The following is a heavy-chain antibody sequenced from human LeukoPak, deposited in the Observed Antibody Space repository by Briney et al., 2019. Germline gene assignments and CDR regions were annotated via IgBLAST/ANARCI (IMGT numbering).Heavy chain of an antibody. D-gene: IGHD3-22*01. CDR1: GFTFTSSA. CDR2: IVVGSGNT. J-gene: IGHJ3*01. CDR3: AAEAAYYYDSRDAFHV. V-gene: IGHV1-58*01. Sequence: SVTDSCKASGFTFTSSAVQWVRQARGQRLEWIGWIVVGSGNTNYAQKFQERVTITRDMSTSLVYMELSSLRSEDTAVYYCAAEAAYYYDSRDAFHVWGQGTMVTVSS.